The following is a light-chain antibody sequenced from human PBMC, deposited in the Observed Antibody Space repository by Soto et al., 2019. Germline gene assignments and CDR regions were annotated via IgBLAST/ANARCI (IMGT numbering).Light chain of an antibody. J-gene: IGKJ5*01. CDR3: QQSYSTPFT. Sequence: GDGVPITCLASQSISSSYLSWYQQKPGKAPKLLIYAASSLQSGVPSRFSGSGSGTDFTLTISSLQPEDFATYYCQQSYSTPFTFGQGTRLEI. CDR1: QSISSSY. CDR2: AAS. V-gene: IGKV1-39*01.